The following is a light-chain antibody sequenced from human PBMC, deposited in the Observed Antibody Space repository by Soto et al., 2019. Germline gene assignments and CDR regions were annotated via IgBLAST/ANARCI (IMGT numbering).Light chain of an antibody. CDR1: SSDVGGYNY. V-gene: IGLV2-8*01. CDR2: EVN. J-gene: IGLJ1*01. CDR3: SSHAGSKRV. Sequence: QSALTQPPSASGSPGQSVTISCTGTSSDVGGYNYVSWYQQHPGKAPKLMIYEVNKRPSGVPDRFSGSKSGNTASLTVSGLQAEDEGEYYCSSHAGSKRVFGTGTKLTVL.